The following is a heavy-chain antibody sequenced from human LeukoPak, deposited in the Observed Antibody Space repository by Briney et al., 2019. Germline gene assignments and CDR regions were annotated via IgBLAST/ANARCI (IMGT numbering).Heavy chain of an antibody. J-gene: IGHJ3*02. Sequence: PSETLSLTCTVSGGSISSYYWSWIRQPPGKGLEWIGYIYYSGSTNYNPSLKSRVTISVDTSKNQFSLKLSSVTAADTAVYYCARRTDYDILTGWSDAFDIWGQGTMVTVSS. CDR3: ARRTDYDILTGWSDAFDI. V-gene: IGHV4-59*01. CDR1: GGSISSYY. D-gene: IGHD3-9*01. CDR2: IYYSGST.